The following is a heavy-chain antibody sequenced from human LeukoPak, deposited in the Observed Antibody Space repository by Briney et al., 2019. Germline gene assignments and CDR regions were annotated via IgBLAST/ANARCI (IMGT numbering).Heavy chain of an antibody. V-gene: IGHV4-4*07. D-gene: IGHD6-19*01. J-gene: IGHJ4*02. CDR2: IYTSGST. CDR1: GGSITSYF. Sequence: SETLSLTCTVSGGSITSYFWTWIRQPAGKGLEWIGRIYTSGSTNYTPSLKSRVTMSVDTSKNQFSLNLSSVTAADTAVYYCARETETVAGLVLDYWGQGTLVTVSS. CDR3: ARETETVAGLVLDY.